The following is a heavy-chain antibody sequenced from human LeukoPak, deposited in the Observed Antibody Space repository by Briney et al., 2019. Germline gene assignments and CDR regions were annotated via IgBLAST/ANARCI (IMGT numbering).Heavy chain of an antibody. J-gene: IGHJ6*03. V-gene: IGHV4-4*07. CDR1: GGSISSYY. CDR2: IYTSGST. Sequence: SETLSLTCTVSGGSISSYYWSWIRQPAGKGLEWIGRIYTSGSTNYNPSLKSRVTMSIDTSKNQFSLKLSSVTAADTAVYYCARGLGQQYYYYYMDVWGKGTTVTVSS. CDR3: ARGLGQQYYYYYMDV. D-gene: IGHD6-19*01.